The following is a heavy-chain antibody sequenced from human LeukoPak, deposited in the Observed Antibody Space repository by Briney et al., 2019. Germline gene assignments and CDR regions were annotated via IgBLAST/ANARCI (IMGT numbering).Heavy chain of an antibody. D-gene: IGHD2-15*01. CDR2: INLTLGT. CDR3: ARGDRDSPTYYYYYYYMDV. V-gene: IGHV4-34*01. Sequence: PSQTLSLTCAVYGGSFSGYYWSWIRQPPGKGLKWIGEINLTLGTNYTTSLKSRVTISGDTSKSQFSLKLSTVTAADTAVYYCARGDRDSPTYYYYYYYMDVWGKGTTVTVS. CDR1: GGSFSGYY. J-gene: IGHJ6*03.